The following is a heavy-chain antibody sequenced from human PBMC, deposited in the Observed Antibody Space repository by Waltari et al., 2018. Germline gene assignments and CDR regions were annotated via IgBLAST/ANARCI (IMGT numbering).Heavy chain of an antibody. CDR3: ATYIGASVGTAAFDV. CDR2: GSYSGAT. V-gene: IGHV4-39*02. J-gene: IGHJ3*01. CDR1: GVSITSNRHY. Sequence: QLQLQESGPGLVKPSETLSLTCSVSGVSITSNRHYWGWIRQPPGQGLEWIGTGSYSGATYPSPSLESRVTFSRDTSKNHLSLKLVSVTAADTAVYYCATYIGASVGTAAFDVWGQGTMVTVSS. D-gene: IGHD5-12*01.